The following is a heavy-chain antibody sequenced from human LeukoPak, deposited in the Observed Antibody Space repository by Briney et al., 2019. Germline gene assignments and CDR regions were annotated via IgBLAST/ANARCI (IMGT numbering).Heavy chain of an antibody. CDR1: GFTFSSYA. Sequence: GGSLRLSCAASGFTFSSYAMSWVRQAPGKGLEWVSAISGSGGSTYYADSVKGRFTISRDNSKNTLYLQMNSLRAEDTAVYYCAKDRPSSQVPAAIGPTNWGQGTLVTVSS. CDR3: AKDRPSSQVPAAIGPTN. D-gene: IGHD2-2*02. CDR2: ISGSGGST. V-gene: IGHV3-23*01. J-gene: IGHJ4*02.